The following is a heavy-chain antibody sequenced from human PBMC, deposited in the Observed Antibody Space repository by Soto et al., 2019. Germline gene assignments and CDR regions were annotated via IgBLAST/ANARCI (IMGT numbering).Heavy chain of an antibody. CDR3: ARMYYSSSWIRSYFDY. CDR1: GGSISSYY. Sequence: LSLTCTVSGGSISSYYWSWIRQPPGKGLEWIGYIYYSGSTNYNPSLKSRVTISVDTSKNQFSLKLSSVTAADTAVYYCARMYYSSSWIRSYFDYWGQGTQVTVS. CDR2: IYYSGST. D-gene: IGHD6-13*01. J-gene: IGHJ4*02. V-gene: IGHV4-59*01.